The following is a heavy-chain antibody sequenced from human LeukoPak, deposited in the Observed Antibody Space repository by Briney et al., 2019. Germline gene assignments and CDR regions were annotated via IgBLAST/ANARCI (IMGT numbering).Heavy chain of an antibody. V-gene: IGHV3-13*01. Sequence: GGSLRLSCAASGFTFSSYDMHWVRQATGKGLEWVSAIGTAGDTYYPGSVKGRFTISRENAKNSLYLQMNSLRAGDTAVYYCARANRDGYNYAGFDYWGQGTLVTVSS. CDR3: ARANRDGYNYAGFDY. CDR2: IGTAGDT. CDR1: GFTFSSYD. J-gene: IGHJ4*02. D-gene: IGHD5-24*01.